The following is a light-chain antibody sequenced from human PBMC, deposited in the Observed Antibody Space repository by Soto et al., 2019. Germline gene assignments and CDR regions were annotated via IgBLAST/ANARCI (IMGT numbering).Light chain of an antibody. CDR2: DAS. CDR1: QGIRND. Sequence: IQMTQSPSSLSASLGDRVTITCRASQGIRNDLGWYQQKPGKAPKLLIYDASSLESGVPSRFSGSGSGTEFTLTISSLQPDDFATYYCQQYNSYSPLTFGGGTKVDI. V-gene: IGKV1-17*01. J-gene: IGKJ4*01. CDR3: QQYNSYSPLT.